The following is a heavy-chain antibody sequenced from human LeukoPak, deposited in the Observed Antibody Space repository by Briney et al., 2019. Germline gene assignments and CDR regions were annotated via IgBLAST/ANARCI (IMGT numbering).Heavy chain of an antibody. CDR2: INDSGST. Sequence: PSETLSLPCAVCGGSFSGYYWSWIRQPPGKGLEWIGEINDSGSTNYNPSLKSRVTLSVDTSKNQFSLKLRSVTAADTAVYYCARSQGDGSGSYYRYWGQGTLVTVSS. CDR1: GGSFSGYY. D-gene: IGHD3-10*01. J-gene: IGHJ4*02. CDR3: ARSQGDGSGSYYRY. V-gene: IGHV4-34*01.